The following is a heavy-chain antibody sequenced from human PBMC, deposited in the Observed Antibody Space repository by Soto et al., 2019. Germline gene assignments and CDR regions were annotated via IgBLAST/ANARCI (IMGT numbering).Heavy chain of an antibody. CDR2: ISGSGGTT. V-gene: IGHV3-23*01. J-gene: IGHJ6*02. CDR3: AKGATSTSGSYYYYYGMDV. Sequence: EVQLLESGGGLVQPGGSLRLSCAASGLTFSNYAMPWVRRAPGKGREWVSAISGSGGTTYYADSVKGRFTISRDNSKNALYLQMNSLRAEDTAVYYCAKGATSTSGSYYYYYGMDVWGQGTAVTVSS. D-gene: IGHD1-26*01. CDR1: GLTFSNYA.